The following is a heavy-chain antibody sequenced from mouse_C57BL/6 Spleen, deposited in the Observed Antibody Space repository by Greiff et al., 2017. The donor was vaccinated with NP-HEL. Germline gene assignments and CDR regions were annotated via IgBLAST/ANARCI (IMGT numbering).Heavy chain of an antibody. Sequence: EVHLVESGGGLVKPGGSLKLSCAASGFTFSSYAMSWVRQTPEKRLEWVATISDGGSYTYYPDNVKGRFTISRDNAKNNLYLQMSHLKSEDTAMYYCAREGFITTVVDYWGQGTTLTVSS. J-gene: IGHJ2*01. CDR3: AREGFITTVVDY. CDR1: GFTFSSYA. V-gene: IGHV5-4*01. CDR2: ISDGGSYT. D-gene: IGHD1-1*01.